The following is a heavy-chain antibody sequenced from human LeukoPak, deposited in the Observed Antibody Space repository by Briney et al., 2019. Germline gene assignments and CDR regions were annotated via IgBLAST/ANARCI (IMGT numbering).Heavy chain of an antibody. V-gene: IGHV4-30-4*01. CDR3: ARISGGDHASDY. J-gene: IGHJ4*02. CDR1: GGSISSGDYY. CDR2: IYYSGST. Sequence: PSQTLSLTCTVSGGSISSGDYYWRWIRQPPGKGLEWIGYIYYSGSTYYNPSLKSRVTISVDTSKNQFSLKLSSVTAADTAVYYCARISGGDHASDYWGQGTLVTVSS. D-gene: IGHD4-17*01.